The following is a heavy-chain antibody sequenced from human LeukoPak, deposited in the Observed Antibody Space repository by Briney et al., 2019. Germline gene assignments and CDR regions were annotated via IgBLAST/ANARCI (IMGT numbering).Heavy chain of an antibody. D-gene: IGHD6-19*01. Sequence: PGGSLRLSCAASGFTFSSYNMNWVRQAPGKGLEWVSSISSSSSYIYYADSVRGRFTISRDNAKNSLYLQMNSLRAEDTAVYYCARDRGPSRIAVAGTEFDYWGQGTLVTVSS. CDR2: ISSSSSYI. CDR3: ARDRGPSRIAVAGTEFDY. CDR1: GFTFSSYN. J-gene: IGHJ4*02. V-gene: IGHV3-21*01.